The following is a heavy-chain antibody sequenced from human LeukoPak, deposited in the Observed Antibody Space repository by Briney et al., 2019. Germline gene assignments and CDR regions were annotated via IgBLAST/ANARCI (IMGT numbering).Heavy chain of an antibody. Sequence: GGSLRLSCAASGFTFDDYAMHWVRHAPGKGLEWVSGISWNSGSIGYADSVKGRFTISRDNSKNTLYLQMNSLRAEDTAVYYCARTNDAAAGTYYYYGMDVWGQGTTVTVSS. D-gene: IGHD6-13*01. CDR2: ISWNSGSI. CDR1: GFTFDDYA. J-gene: IGHJ6*02. CDR3: ARTNDAAAGTYYYYGMDV. V-gene: IGHV3-9*01.